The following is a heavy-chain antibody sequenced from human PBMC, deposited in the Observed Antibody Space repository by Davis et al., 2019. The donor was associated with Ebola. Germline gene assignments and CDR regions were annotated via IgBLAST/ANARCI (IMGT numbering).Heavy chain of an antibody. D-gene: IGHD4-17*01. J-gene: IGHJ2*01. CDR1: GGSISSYY. CDR2: IHYSGST. Sequence: GSLRLSCTVSGGSISSYYWSWIRQPPGKGLEWIGHIHYSGSTHYNPSLKSRVTTSVDTSKNQFSLSLSSVTAADTAVYYCARMPTVTADHWYFDLWGRGTLVAVSS. CDR3: ARMPTVTADHWYFDL. V-gene: IGHV4-59*01.